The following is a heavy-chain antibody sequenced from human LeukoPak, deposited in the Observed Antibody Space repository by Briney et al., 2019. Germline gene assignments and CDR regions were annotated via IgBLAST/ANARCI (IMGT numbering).Heavy chain of an antibody. Sequence: GASVKVSCKASGYTFTSYYMHWVRQAPGQGLEWMGWINPNSGGTNYAQKFQGRVTMTRDTSISTAYMELSRLRPDDTAVYYCARGVAGSYYYYYMDVWGKGTTVTISS. D-gene: IGHD6-19*01. CDR3: ARGVAGSYYYYYMDV. J-gene: IGHJ6*03. V-gene: IGHV1-2*02. CDR2: INPNSGGT. CDR1: GYTFTSYY.